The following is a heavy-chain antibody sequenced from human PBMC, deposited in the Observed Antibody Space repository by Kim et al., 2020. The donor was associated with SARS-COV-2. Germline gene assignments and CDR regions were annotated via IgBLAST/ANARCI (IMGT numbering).Heavy chain of an antibody. CDR1: GFTFSSYA. CDR2: ISFDGSNK. V-gene: IGHV3-30*04. Sequence: GGSLRLSCAASGFTFSSYAMLWVRQALGKGLEWVAVISFDGSNKYYGDSVKGRFTVSRDNSKNTLYLQMNSLRAEDTAVYYCARQGVRGPTYWFDPWGQGTLVTVPS. CDR3: ARQGVRGPTYWFDP. D-gene: IGHD3-10*01. J-gene: IGHJ5*02.